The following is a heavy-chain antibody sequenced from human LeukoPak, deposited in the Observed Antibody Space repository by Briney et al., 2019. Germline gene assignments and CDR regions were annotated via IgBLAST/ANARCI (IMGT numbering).Heavy chain of an antibody. CDR2: ISYDGSNK. V-gene: IGHV3-30*04. D-gene: IGHD3-22*01. J-gene: IGHJ4*02. CDR3: ARVPLFGYYDSSGYYEPYYFDY. Sequence: TGGSLRLSCAASGFTFSSYAMHWVRQAPGKGLEWVTIISYDGSNKYYADSVKGRFTISRDNAKNTLYLQMNSLRAEDTAVYYCARVPLFGYYDSSGYYEPYYFDYWGQGTLVTVSS. CDR1: GFTFSSYA.